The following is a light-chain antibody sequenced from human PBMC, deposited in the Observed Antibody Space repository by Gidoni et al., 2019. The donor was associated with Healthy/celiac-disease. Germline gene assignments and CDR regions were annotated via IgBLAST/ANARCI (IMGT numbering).Light chain of an antibody. CDR2: AAS. CDR3: QQSYSTPRT. CDR1: QSISSY. Sequence: DIQISQSPSSLSASVGDRVTLTCRASQSISSYLNWYQQKPGKAPKLLIYAASSLQSGVPSRFSGSGSGTDFTLTISSLQPEDFATYYCQQSYSTPRTFGQGTKVEIK. V-gene: IGKV1-39*01. J-gene: IGKJ1*01.